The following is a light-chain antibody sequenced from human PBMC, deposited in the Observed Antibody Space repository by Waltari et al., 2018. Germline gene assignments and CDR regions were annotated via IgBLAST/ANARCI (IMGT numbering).Light chain of an antibody. V-gene: IGLV2-23*02. J-gene: IGLJ2*01. Sequence: QSALTQPASVSGSPGQSITISRSGTSDAIGGFNLVSWYQHYPVKAPKLTIYEVSKRPAGVPDRFSGSKSGNTASLTISGLQAEDEADYYCCSYAGSYTFGVFGGGTKVTVL. CDR1: SDAIGGFNL. CDR3: CSYAGSYTFGV. CDR2: EVS.